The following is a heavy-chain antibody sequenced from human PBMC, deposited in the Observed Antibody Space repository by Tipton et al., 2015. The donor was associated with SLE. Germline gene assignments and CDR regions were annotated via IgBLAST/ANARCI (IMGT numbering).Heavy chain of an antibody. CDR1: GGSFSGYS. CDR2: VNHSRNT. D-gene: IGHD2-15*01. Sequence: TLSLTCAVYGGSFSGYSWNWIRQPPGKGLEWIGGVNHSRNTIYNPSLKSRVTISLDTSKNQFSLKLSSVTAADTAVYYCARGILRPFDYWGQGTLVTVSS. CDR3: ARGILRPFDY. V-gene: IGHV4-34*01. J-gene: IGHJ4*02.